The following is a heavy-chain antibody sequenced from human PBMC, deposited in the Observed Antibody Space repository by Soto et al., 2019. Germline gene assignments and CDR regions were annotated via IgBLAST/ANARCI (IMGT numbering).Heavy chain of an antibody. V-gene: IGHV3-30*18. D-gene: IGHD6-19*01. Sequence: HPGGSLRLSCAASGFTFSSYGMHWVRQAPGKGLEWVAVISYDGSNKYYADSVKGRFTISRDNSKNTLYLQMNSLRVEDTAVYNCAKGSRRIIAVAGSSFDYWGQGTLVTVSS. J-gene: IGHJ4*02. CDR2: ISYDGSNK. CDR3: AKGSRRIIAVAGSSFDY. CDR1: GFTFSSYG.